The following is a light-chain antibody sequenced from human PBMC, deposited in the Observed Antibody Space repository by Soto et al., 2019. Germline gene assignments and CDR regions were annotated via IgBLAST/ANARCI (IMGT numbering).Light chain of an antibody. CDR3: QQRSNWLIT. Sequence: VAQPTSTVRCAREDSTTLSWTASQSVSSYLAWYQQKPGQAPRLLIYDASNRAAGIPARFSGRGSGRDSTLTSSSREPADFAVYYCQQRSNWLITFGQGTRLEIK. CDR1: QSVSSY. V-gene: IGKV3-11*02. CDR2: DAS. J-gene: IGKJ5*01.